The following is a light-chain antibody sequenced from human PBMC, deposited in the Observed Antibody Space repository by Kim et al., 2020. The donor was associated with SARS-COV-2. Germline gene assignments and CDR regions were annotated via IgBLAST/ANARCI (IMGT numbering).Light chain of an antibody. J-gene: IGLJ2*01. CDR2: QDT. CDR3: QAWDSSTVV. Sequence: VSPGQTASITCSGDKLGDKYACWYQQMPGQSPVLVIYQDTKRPSGIPERFSGSNSGNTATLTISGTQAMDEADYYCQAWDSSTVVFGGGTQLTVL. CDR1: KLGDKY. V-gene: IGLV3-1*01.